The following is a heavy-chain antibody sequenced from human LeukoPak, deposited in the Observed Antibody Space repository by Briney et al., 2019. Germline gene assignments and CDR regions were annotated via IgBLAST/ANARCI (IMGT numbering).Heavy chain of an antibody. J-gene: IGHJ4*02. D-gene: IGHD3-16*01. V-gene: IGHV3-48*04. CDR1: GFTFSSYW. Sequence: PGGSLRLSCAASGFTFSSYWMNWVRQAPGKGLEWVSYISSSGSTIYYADSVKGRFTISRDNAKNSLYLQMNSLRAEDTAVYYCARDNDSRDPPHFDYWGQGTLVTVSS. CDR3: ARDNDSRDPPHFDY. CDR2: ISSSGSTI.